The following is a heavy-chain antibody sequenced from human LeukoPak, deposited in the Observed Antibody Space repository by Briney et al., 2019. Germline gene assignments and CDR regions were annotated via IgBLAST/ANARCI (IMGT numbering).Heavy chain of an antibody. J-gene: IGHJ3*02. Sequence: GGSLRLSCAASGFTFDDYTMHWVRQAPGKGLEWVSLISWDGGSTYYADSVKGRFTISRDNSKNSLYLQMNSLRTEDTALYYRAKDMMGGYSYGVRRAFDIWGQGTMVTVSS. CDR3: AKDMMGGYSYGVRRAFDI. CDR2: ISWDGGST. D-gene: IGHD5-18*01. CDR1: GFTFDDYT. V-gene: IGHV3-43*01.